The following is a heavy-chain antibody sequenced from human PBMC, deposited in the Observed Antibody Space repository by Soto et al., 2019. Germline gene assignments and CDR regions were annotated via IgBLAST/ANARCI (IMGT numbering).Heavy chain of an antibody. V-gene: IGHV4-34*01. CDR1: GGSFSGYY. D-gene: IGHD3-22*01. J-gene: IGHJ4*02. CDR2: INHSGST. CDR3: ARFKWLRAQPDY. Sequence: QVQLQQWGAGLLKPSETLSLTCAVYGGSFSGYYWSWIRQPPGKGLEWIGEINHSGSTNYNPSLKSRVTLSVDTSKNQFSLKLSSVTAADTAVYYCARFKWLRAQPDYWGQGTLVTVSS.